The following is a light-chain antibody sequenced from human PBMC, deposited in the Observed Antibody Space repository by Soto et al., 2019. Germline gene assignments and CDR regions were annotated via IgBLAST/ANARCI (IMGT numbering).Light chain of an antibody. CDR1: QSVSSSY. Sequence: EIGLTQSPGTLSLSPGERATLSCRAIQSVSSSYLAWYQQKPGQAPRLVIYGASSRTTGIPDRFSGSGSGTDFTLTISRLEPEDFAVYYCQQYGSSPPRTFGQGTRLEI. CDR3: QQYGSSPPRT. J-gene: IGKJ5*01. CDR2: GAS. V-gene: IGKV3-20*01.